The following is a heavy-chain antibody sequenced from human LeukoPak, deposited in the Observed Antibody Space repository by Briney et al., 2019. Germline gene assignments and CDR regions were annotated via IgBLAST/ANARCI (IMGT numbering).Heavy chain of an antibody. CDR2: ISAYNGNT. CDR3: ARDAVVPAAILTEYFQH. Sequence: ASVKVSCKASGYTFTGYYMHWVRQAPGQGLEWMGWISAYNGNTNYAQKLQGRVTMTTDTSTSTAYMELRSLRSDDTAVYYCARDAVVPAAILTEYFQHWGQGTLVTVSS. D-gene: IGHD2-2*01. V-gene: IGHV1-18*04. CDR1: GYTFTGYY. J-gene: IGHJ1*01.